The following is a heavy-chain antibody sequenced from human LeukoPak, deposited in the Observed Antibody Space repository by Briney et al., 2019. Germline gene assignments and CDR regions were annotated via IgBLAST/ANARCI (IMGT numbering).Heavy chain of an antibody. D-gene: IGHD3-9*01. Sequence: SETLSLTCTVSGGSISSGGYYWSWIRQHPGKGLEWIGYIYYSGSTYYNPSLKSRVTISVDTSKNQFSLKLSSVTAADTAVYYCARGNYDMLTGYYKGFDPWGQGTLVTVSS. CDR1: GGSISSGGYY. CDR2: IYYSGST. V-gene: IGHV4-31*02. J-gene: IGHJ5*02. CDR3: ARGNYDMLTGYYKGFDP.